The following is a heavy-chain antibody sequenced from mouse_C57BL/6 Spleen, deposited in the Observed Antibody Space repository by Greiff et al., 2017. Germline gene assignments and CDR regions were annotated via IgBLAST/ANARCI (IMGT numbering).Heavy chain of an antibody. V-gene: IGHV5-9*01. J-gene: IGHJ4*01. D-gene: IGHD1-1*01. CDR3: ARMGITTVVALYAMDY. CDR2: ISGGGGNT. CDR1: GFTFSSYT. Sequence: EVQRVESGGGLVKPGGSLKLSCAASGFTFSSYTMSWVRQTPEKRLEWVATISGGGGNTYYPDSVKGRFTISSDNAKHTLYLQMSSLRSEDTALYYCARMGITTVVALYAMDYWGQGTSVTVSS.